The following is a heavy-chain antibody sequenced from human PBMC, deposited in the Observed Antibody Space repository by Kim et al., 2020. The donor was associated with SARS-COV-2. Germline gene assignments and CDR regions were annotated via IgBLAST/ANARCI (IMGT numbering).Heavy chain of an antibody. J-gene: IGHJ4*02. D-gene: IGHD2-21*02. CDR3: VKDRGIGHYYFDY. V-gene: IGHV3-33*06. Sequence: GGSLRLSCAASGFTFSTYVMHWVRQAPGKGLEWVAVIWYDGNIEYYADSVRGRFTISRDNSKNTLYLQLNSLRAEDTAVYYCVKDRGIGHYYFDYWGQGTLVTVSS. CDR1: GFTFSTYV. CDR2: IWYDGNIE.